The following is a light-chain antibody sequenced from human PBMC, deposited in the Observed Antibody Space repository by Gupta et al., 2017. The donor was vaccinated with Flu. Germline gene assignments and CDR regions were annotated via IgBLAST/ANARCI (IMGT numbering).Light chain of an antibody. V-gene: IGLV6-57*03. J-gene: IGLJ3*02. CDR1: SGSIASNY. Sequence: NFMLTQPHSVSESPGKTVTISCTRSSGSIASNYVQWYQQRPGSAPTTLIYDNNQRPSGVPDRFSGSIDSSSNAASLTISGLKAEDDADYYCQSYDNSTLWVFGGGTKLTVL. CDR2: DNN. CDR3: QSYDNSTLWV.